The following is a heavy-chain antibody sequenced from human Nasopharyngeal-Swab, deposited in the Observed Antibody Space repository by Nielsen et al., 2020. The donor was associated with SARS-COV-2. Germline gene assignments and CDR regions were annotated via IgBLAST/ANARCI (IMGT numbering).Heavy chain of an antibody. V-gene: IGHV3-53*01. J-gene: IGHJ6*03. CDR1: GFTVTYNY. CDR3: ARDRGFDGYYYMDV. D-gene: IGHD3-10*01. Sequence: GESLKISWAASGFTVTYNYMSWVRQAPGKGLEWVSLISTGGATSYADSVKGRFTISRDISKNTLYLQMNSLRAEDTAVYYCARDRGFDGYYYMDVWGKGTTATVSS. CDR2: ISTGGAT.